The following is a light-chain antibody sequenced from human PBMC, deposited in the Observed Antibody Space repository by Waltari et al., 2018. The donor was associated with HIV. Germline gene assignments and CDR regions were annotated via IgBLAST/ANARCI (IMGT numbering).Light chain of an antibody. V-gene: IGLV1-40*01. CDR2: GNS. Sequence: QSVLTQPPSVPGAPGQRVTISCTGSSPNIGAGYVVHWYQQLPGTAPKLLSYGNSNRPSGVPDRFSGSKSGTSASLAITGLQAEDEADYYCQSYDSSLSGGVFGGGTKLTVL. J-gene: IGLJ2*01. CDR3: QSYDSSLSGGV. CDR1: SPNIGAGYV.